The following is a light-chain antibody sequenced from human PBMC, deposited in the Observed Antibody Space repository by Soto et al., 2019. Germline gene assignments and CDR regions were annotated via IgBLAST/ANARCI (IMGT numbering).Light chain of an antibody. V-gene: IGKV1-39*01. Sequence: IQMTQSPSFLSASVGDRVTISCRASQTISTCLNWYQQKPGKAPELLIYGASNLQSGVPSRFSGSGSGTDFTLTISSLQSEDSAAYYCQQSHSSPLTFGGGTKVEFK. J-gene: IGKJ4*01. CDR3: QQSHSSPLT. CDR1: QTISTC. CDR2: GAS.